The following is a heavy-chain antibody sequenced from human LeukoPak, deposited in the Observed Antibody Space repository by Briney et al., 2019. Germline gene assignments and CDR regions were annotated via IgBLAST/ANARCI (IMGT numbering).Heavy chain of an antibody. V-gene: IGHV3-64*01. CDR1: GFTFSHYS. CDR2: INSNGDDT. Sequence: GGSLRLSCAASGFTFSHYSFHWVRQAPGKGLEYVPAINSNGDDTYYVNSVKGRFTISRDNSKNTLYLQMGNLRPEDMAVYYCARDPGRSPDYWGQGTLVTVSS. D-gene: IGHD1-26*01. CDR3: ARDPGRSPDY. J-gene: IGHJ4*02.